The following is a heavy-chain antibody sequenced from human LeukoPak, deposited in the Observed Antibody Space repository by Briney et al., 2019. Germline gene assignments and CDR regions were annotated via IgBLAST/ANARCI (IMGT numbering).Heavy chain of an antibody. CDR1: GYSFTSYW. D-gene: IGHD3-22*01. CDR2: IYPGDSDT. CDR3: ARHGNNHYYHSNTGDY. Sequence: GESLQISCKGSGYSFTSYWIGWVRQMPGKGLEWMGIIYPGDSDTRYSPSFQGQVTISADKSISTAYLQWSSLKASDTAMYYCARHGNNHYYHSNTGDYWGQGTLVTVSS. V-gene: IGHV5-51*01. J-gene: IGHJ4*02.